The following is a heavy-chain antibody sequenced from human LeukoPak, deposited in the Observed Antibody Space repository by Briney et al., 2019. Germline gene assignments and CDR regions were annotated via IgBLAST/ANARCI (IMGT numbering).Heavy chain of an antibody. CDR3: AELGTTMIGGV. CDR1: GFTFSSYG. J-gene: IGHJ6*04. D-gene: IGHD3-10*02. CDR2: ISYHGTNK. Sequence: GGSLRLSCAASGFTFSSYGMHWVRQAPGKGLEWVAVISYHGTNKYYADSVKGRFTISRDNSKNTLYLQMNSLRAEDTAVYYCAELGTTMIGGVWGKGTTVTISS. V-gene: IGHV3-30*18.